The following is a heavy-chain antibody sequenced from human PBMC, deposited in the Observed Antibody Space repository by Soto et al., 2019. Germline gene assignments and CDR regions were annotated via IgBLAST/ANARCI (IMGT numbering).Heavy chain of an antibody. D-gene: IGHD6-13*01. V-gene: IGHV3-33*01. CDR2: IWYDGSNK. CDR3: ARSTPQQLVFLDY. Sequence: GGSLRLSCAASGFTFSSYGMHWVRQAPGKGLEWVAVIWYDGSNKYYADSVKGRFTISRDNSKNTLYLQMNSLRAEDTAVYYCARSTPQQLVFLDYWGQGTLVTVSS. J-gene: IGHJ4*02. CDR1: GFTFSSYG.